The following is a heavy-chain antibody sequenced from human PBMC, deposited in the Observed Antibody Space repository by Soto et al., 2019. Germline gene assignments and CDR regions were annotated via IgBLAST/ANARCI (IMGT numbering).Heavy chain of an antibody. CDR1: GFTFSDYY. J-gene: IGHJ4*02. Sequence: GGSLRLSCAASGFTFSDYYMIWILRAPGKGLEWVSYISSSGSTIYYADSVKGRFTISRDNAKNSLYLQMNSLRAEDTAVYYCARDPQQYDFWSGYQPGLPDYWGQGTLVTVSS. CDR2: ISSSGSTI. V-gene: IGHV3-11*01. D-gene: IGHD3-3*01. CDR3: ARDPQQYDFWSGYQPGLPDY.